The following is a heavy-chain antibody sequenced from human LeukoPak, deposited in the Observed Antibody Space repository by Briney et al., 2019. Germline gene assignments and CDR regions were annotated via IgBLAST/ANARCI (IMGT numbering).Heavy chain of an antibody. CDR3: AKRAGTPDDY. CDR2: ISGSGGST. CDR1: GFTFDDYA. D-gene: IGHD6-19*01. J-gene: IGHJ4*02. V-gene: IGHV3-23*01. Sequence: GRSLRLSCAASGFTFDDYAMSWVRQAPGKGLEWVSAISGSGGSTYYADSVKGRFTIPRDNSKNTLYLQMNSLRAEDTAVYYCAKRAGTPDDYWGQGTLVTVSS.